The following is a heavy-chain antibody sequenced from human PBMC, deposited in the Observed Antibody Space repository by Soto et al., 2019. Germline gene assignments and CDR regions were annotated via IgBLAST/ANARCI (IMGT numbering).Heavy chain of an antibody. CDR1: GYTFTSYG. J-gene: IGHJ5*02. D-gene: IGHD3-16*01. Sequence: QVQLVQSGAEVKKPGATVKVSCKASGYTFTSYGISWVRQAPGQGLEWMGWISAYNGNTNYAQKLQGRVTMTTDTSTSTSYMELRSLGSDDTAVYYCATDRYRGYLWGYNWFDPWGQGTLVTVSS. V-gene: IGHV1-18*01. CDR3: ATDRYRGYLWGYNWFDP. CDR2: ISAYNGNT.